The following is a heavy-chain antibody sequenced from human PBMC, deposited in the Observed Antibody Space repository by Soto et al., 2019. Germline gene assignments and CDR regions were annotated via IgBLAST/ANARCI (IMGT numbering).Heavy chain of an antibody. V-gene: IGHV4-4*02. Sequence: SEALSLTCAVSGGSISSSNWWSWVRQPPGKGLEWIGEISHSGSTNYNPSLKSRVTISVDKSKNQFSLKLSSVTAADTAVYYCARNTIFGVVIISGSRRPPRPAPTPSASPFRAFSSETLSLTCTVSGGSISSGGYYW. CDR2: ISHSGST. CDR1: GGSISSSNW. D-gene: IGHD3-3*01. J-gene: IGHJ4*01. CDR3: ARNTIFGVVIISGSRRPPRPAPTPSASPFRAFSSETLSLTCTVSGGSISSGGYY.